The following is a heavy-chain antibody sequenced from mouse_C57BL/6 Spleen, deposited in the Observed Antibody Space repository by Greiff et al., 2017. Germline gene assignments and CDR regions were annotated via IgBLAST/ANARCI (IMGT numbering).Heavy chain of an antibody. D-gene: IGHD2-4*01. V-gene: IGHV1-15*01. CDR3: TREGRLRRDWYVDV. CDR1: GYTFTDYE. J-gene: IGHJ1*03. CDR2: IDPETGGT. Sequence: QVQLQPSGAELVRPGASVTLSCKASGYTFTDYEMHWVKQTPVHGLEWIGAIDPETGGTAYNQKFKGKAILTADKSSSTAYMELRSLTSEASAVYYCTREGRLRRDWYVDVWGTGTTVTVSS.